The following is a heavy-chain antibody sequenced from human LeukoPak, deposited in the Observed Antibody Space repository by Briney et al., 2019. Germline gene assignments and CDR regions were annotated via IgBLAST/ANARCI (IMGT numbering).Heavy chain of an antibody. J-gene: IGHJ4*02. V-gene: IGHV3-7*01. Sequence: GGSLRLSCAASGFTFSSYWMSWVRQAPGKGLEWVANIKQDGSEKYYVDSVKGRFTISRDNAKNSLYLQMNSLRAEDTAVYYCARCPSMVVRGVYYFDYWGQGTLVTVSS. CDR2: IKQDGSEK. D-gene: IGHD3-10*01. CDR3: ARCPSMVVRGVYYFDY. CDR1: GFTFSSYW.